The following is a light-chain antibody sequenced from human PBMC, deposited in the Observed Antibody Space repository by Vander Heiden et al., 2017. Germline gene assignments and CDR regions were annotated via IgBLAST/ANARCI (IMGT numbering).Light chain of an antibody. CDR1: QSVSSN. CDR2: GAS. Sequence: EIVMTQSPATLSVSPGERATLSCRASQSVSSNLAWYQQKPGQAPRLLIYGASTRATGIPARFSGSGYGTEFTLTISSRQSEDFAVYYCQLYNTWPPLTFDGGTKVEIK. J-gene: IGKJ4*01. V-gene: IGKV3-15*01. CDR3: QLYNTWPPLT.